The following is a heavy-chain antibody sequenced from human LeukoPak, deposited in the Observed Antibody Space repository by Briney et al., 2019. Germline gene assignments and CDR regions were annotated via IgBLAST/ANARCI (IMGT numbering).Heavy chain of an antibody. Sequence: KSSQTLSLTCTVSGGSISSGDYYWTWIRQHPGKGLEWIGRIYTSGSTNYNPSLKSRVTMSVDTSKNQFSLKLSSVTAADTAVYYCASSKLSEWLVSHFDYWGQGTLVTVSS. J-gene: IGHJ4*02. CDR1: GGSISSGDYY. CDR3: ASSKLSEWLVSHFDY. CDR2: IYTSGST. D-gene: IGHD6-19*01. V-gene: IGHV4-61*02.